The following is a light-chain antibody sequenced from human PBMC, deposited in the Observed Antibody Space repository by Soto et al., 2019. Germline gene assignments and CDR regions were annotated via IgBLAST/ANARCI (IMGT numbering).Light chain of an antibody. CDR3: QQYYSTYPRT. J-gene: IGKJ2*01. CDR2: WAS. V-gene: IGKV4-1*01. CDR1: QSILYSSNNKNY. Sequence: DIVMTQSPDSLAVSLGERATINCKSSQSILYSSNNKNYLAWYQQKPGQPPKLLIYWASTRESGVPDRFSGSGSGTDFTLPINSLQAEDVAVYYCQQYYSTYPRTFGQGTKLEIK.